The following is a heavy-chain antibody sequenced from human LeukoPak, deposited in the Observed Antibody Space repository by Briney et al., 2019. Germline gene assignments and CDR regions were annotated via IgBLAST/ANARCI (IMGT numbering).Heavy chain of an antibody. J-gene: IGHJ4*02. Sequence: KSSETLSLTCTVSGGSISSYYWSWIRQPPGKGLEWIGYIYYSGSTNYNPSLKSRVTISVDTSKNQFSLELSSVTAADTAVYYCARERASSGWYYFDYWGQGTLVTVSS. CDR1: GGSISSYY. CDR3: ARERASSGWYYFDY. V-gene: IGHV4-59*01. D-gene: IGHD6-19*01. CDR2: IYYSGST.